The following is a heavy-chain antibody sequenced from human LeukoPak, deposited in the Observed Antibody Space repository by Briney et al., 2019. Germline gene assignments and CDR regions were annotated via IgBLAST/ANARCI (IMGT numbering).Heavy chain of an antibody. J-gene: IGHJ4*02. D-gene: IGHD6-13*01. CDR1: GFTVSSNY. CDR2: IYSGGST. CDR3: ARVGSSSWEPFGY. Sequence: GGSLRLSCAASGFTVSSNYMSWVRQAPGKGLEWVSVIYSGGSTYYADSVKGRFTISRDNSKNTLYLQMNSLRAEDTAVYYCARVGSSSWEPFGYWGQGTLVTVSS. V-gene: IGHV3-53*01.